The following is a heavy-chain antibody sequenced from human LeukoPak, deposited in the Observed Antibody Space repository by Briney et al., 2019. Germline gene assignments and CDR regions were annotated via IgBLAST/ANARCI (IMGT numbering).Heavy chain of an antibody. CDR1: VGTFNSYA. V-gene: IGHV1-69*05. CDR3: AADGTD. CDR2: IIPRLGTT. Sequence: SVKVSCKASVGTFNSYAINWVRQAPGQGLEWMGGIIPRLGTTKYIEKFQGRITITTDESTTTAYMELTSLRSEDTAVYYCAADGTDWGQGTLVTVSS. J-gene: IGHJ4*02.